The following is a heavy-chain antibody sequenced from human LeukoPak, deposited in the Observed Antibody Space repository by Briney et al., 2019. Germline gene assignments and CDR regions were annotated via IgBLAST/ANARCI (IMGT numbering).Heavy chain of an antibody. J-gene: IGHJ6*02. CDR2: ISWNSGSI. Sequence: PGGSLRLSCAASGFTFSSYAMHWVRQAPGKGLEWVSGISWNSGSIGHADSVKGRFTISRDNAKNSLYLQMNSLRAEDTALYYCAKDIGIAAAGTYYGMDVWGQGTTVTVSS. D-gene: IGHD6-13*01. V-gene: IGHV3-9*01. CDR1: GFTFSSYA. CDR3: AKDIGIAAAGTYYGMDV.